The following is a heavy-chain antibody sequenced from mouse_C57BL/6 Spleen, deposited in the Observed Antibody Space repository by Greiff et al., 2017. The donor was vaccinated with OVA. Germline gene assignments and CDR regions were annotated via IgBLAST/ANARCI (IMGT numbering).Heavy chain of an antibody. V-gene: IGHV5-6*01. CDR3: ARGRGSSGYYFDY. CDR2: ISSGGSYT. J-gene: IGHJ2*01. CDR1: GFTFSSYG. D-gene: IGHD3-2*02. Sequence: EVQVVESGGDLVKPGGSLKLSCAASGFTFSSYGMSWVRQTPDKRLEWVATISSGGSYTYYPDSVKGRFTISRDNAKNTLYLQMSSLKSEDTAMYYCARGRGSSGYYFDYWGQGTTLTVSS.